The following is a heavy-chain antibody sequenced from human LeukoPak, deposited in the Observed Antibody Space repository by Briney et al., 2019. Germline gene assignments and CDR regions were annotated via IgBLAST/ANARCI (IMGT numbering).Heavy chain of an antibody. J-gene: IGHJ6*03. CDR3: ARDGDELGRTYYYYYMDV. CDR2: MNPNSGNT. CDR1: GYTFTSYD. Sequence: ASVKVSCKASGYTFTSYDINWVRQATGQGLEWMGWMNPNSGNTGYAQKLQGRVTMTTDTSTSTAYMELRSLRSDDTAVYYCARDGDELGRTYYYYYMDVWGKGTTVTISS. V-gene: IGHV1-8*02. D-gene: IGHD3-16*01.